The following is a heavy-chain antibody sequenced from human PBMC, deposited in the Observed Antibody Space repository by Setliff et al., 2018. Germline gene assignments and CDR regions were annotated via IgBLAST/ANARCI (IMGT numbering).Heavy chain of an antibody. CDR2: IKTDTGSP. D-gene: IGHD6-6*01. CDR3: ASSAKAARPGYYYYYMDV. Sequence: GASVKVSCKTSGYIFTDYSIHWVRQAPGQGLEWMGWIKTDTGSPTYARGFTGRLVFSLDTSVGTTFLQISSLKAEDTAVYYCASSAKAARPGYYYYYMDVWGKGTTVTVSS. J-gene: IGHJ6*03. V-gene: IGHV7-4-1*02. CDR1: GYIFTDYS.